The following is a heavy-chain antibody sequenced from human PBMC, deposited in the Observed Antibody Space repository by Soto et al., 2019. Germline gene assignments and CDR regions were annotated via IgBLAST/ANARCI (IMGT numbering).Heavy chain of an antibody. Sequence: ASVKVSCKASGYTFAGYNIHWVRQAPGQGLEWEGWINPNNSHTNYAKRFQDWVTMTSDTSISTAYEEVSRLKSDDTAEYYCAGDSGFCGGNRCYKFDSWGQGTLVTFPS. V-gene: IGHV1-2*04. CDR3: AGDSGFCGGNRCYKFDS. CDR1: GYTFAGYN. J-gene: IGHJ4*02. CDR2: INPNNSHT. D-gene: IGHD2-21*01.